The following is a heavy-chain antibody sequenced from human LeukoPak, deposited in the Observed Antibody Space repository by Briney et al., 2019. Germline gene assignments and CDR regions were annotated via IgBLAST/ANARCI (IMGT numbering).Heavy chain of an antibody. J-gene: IGHJ4*02. V-gene: IGHV1-2*02. CDR3: ARGGGYSGYDFDY. CDR2: INPNSGGT. CDR1: GGTFSSYA. D-gene: IGHD5-12*01. Sequence: ASVKVSCKASGGTFSSYAISWVRQAPGQGLEWMGWINPNSGGTNYAQKFQGRVTMTRDTSISTAYMELSRLRSDDTAVYYCARGGGYSGYDFDYWGQGTLVTVSS.